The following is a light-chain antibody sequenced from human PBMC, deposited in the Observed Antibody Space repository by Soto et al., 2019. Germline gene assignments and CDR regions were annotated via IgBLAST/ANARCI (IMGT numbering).Light chain of an antibody. V-gene: IGLV2-14*03. Sequence: ALTQPASVSGSPGQSITISCTGTSSDVGRYNYVSWYQQHPGKAPKVMIYDVNNRPSGVSNRFSGSKSGNTASLTISGLQAEDEAHYYCSSYTSSSTPFVFGTGTKLTVL. CDR3: SSYTSSSTPFV. CDR2: DVN. J-gene: IGLJ1*01. CDR1: SSDVGRYNY.